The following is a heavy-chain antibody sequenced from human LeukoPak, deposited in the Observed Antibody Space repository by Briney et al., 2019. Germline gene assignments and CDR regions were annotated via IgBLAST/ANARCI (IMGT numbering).Heavy chain of an antibody. V-gene: IGHV4-34*01. CDR3: ARELRFLEWLPD. CDR1: GGSFSGYY. D-gene: IGHD3-3*01. Sequence: SETLSLTCAVYGGSFSGYYWSWIRQPPGKGLEWIGEINHSGSTNYNPSLKSRVTISVDTSKNQFSLKLSSVTAADTAVYYCARELRFLEWLPDWGQGTLVTVSS. J-gene: IGHJ4*02. CDR2: INHSGST.